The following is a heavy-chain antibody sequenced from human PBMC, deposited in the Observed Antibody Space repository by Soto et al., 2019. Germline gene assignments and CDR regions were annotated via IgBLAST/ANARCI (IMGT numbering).Heavy chain of an antibody. J-gene: IGHJ5*02. V-gene: IGHV4-4*01. Sequence: ETLSLTCCGSGVTIRIPDWWTWVRQPPGKGLEWIGEIFQSGSTNYTPSLESRVTISVDKSKNQFSLKLTSVTAADTAVYFCARGRGRYSSGWSWFDPWGQGILVTVYS. CDR2: IFQSGST. D-gene: IGHD6-19*01. CDR1: GVTIRIPDW. CDR3: ARGRGRYSSGWSWFDP.